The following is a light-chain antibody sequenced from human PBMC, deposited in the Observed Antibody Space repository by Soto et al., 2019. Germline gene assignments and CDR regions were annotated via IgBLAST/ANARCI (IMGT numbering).Light chain of an antibody. CDR1: QSVSNNY. CDR2: GAS. V-gene: IGKV3-11*01. J-gene: IGKJ5*01. CDR3: QQRSNWPIT. Sequence: LSLSPGERSTLSCRASQSVSNNYLAWYKQKPGQAPRLLSYGASNRATGIPDRFSGSGSGTDFTLTISSLEPEDFAVYYCQQRSNWPITFGQGTRLEIK.